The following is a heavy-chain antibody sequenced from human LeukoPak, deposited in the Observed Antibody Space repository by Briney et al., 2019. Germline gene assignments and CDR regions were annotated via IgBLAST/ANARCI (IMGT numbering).Heavy chain of an antibody. Sequence: GGSLRLSCAASGFTFSNYPMHWVRQAPGKGLEWVSSISDSGDSTYYADSVKGRFTVSRDNSKNTLYLHMNSLRGEDTAVYYCAKAASGRYGIYFDFWGQGTIATVSS. D-gene: IGHD6-19*01. V-gene: IGHV3-23*01. CDR2: ISDSGDST. CDR3: AKAASGRYGIYFDF. J-gene: IGHJ4*02. CDR1: GFTFSNYP.